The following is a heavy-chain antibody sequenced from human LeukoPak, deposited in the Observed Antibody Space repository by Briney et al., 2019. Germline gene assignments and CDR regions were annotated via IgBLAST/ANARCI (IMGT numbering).Heavy chain of an antibody. Sequence: GGSLRLSCAASGFTFSSFWMNWVRQVPGKGLGWVSHINSDGAKTNYADSVRGGFTISRDTARNTLYLQMNNLRVEDTAMYYCAASFRITGTTFYHWGQGTLVTVSS. CDR3: AASFRITGTTFYH. V-gene: IGHV3-74*01. CDR1: GFTFSSFW. J-gene: IGHJ1*01. D-gene: IGHD1-20*01. CDR2: INSDGAKT.